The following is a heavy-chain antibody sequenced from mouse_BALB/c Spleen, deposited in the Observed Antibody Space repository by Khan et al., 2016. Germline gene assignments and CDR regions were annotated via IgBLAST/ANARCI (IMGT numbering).Heavy chain of an antibody. J-gene: IGHJ2*01. Sequence: QIQLVQSGPELKKPGETVRISCKASGYTFTTAGMQWVQKMPGKGLKWIGWINTHSGVPKYAEDFKGRFAFSLETSASTAYLQIRNLKTEDTATFFGSTTVRNYVYFDYLGQGTTLTVSS. V-gene: IGHV9-4*02. CDR2: INTHSGVP. D-gene: IGHD2-1*01. CDR1: GYTFTTAG. CDR3: STTVRNYVYFDY.